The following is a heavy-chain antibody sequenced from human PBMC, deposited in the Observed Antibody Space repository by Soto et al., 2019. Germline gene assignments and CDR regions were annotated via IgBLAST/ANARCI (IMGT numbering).Heavy chain of an antibody. Sequence: EVQVVESGGGLVQPEGSLRLSCAASGFTFSLYNMNWVRQAPGKGLEWVAYVSSSSSIIYYADSVKGRFTISRDDAKNSLYLQMNSLGAEDTAVYFCARDQKASWYTRYFDSWGLGTLVTVSS. V-gene: IGHV3-48*01. CDR2: VSSSSSII. J-gene: IGHJ4*02. D-gene: IGHD6-13*01. CDR3: ARDQKASWYTRYFDS. CDR1: GFTFSLYN.